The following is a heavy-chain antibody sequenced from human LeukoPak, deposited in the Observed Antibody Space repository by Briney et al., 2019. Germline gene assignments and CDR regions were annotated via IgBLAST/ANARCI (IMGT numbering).Heavy chain of an antibody. D-gene: IGHD6-19*01. Sequence: GGSLRLSCVASGFTFNTYWMSWVRQAPGKGLEWVANIKPDGSEKYYVDSVKGRFTISRDNAKNSLYLRMNSLRAEDTAVYYCARDQWWQFIAVAITSYFDRWGQGTLVTVSS. CDR3: ARDQWWQFIAVAITSYFDR. V-gene: IGHV3-7*01. CDR1: GFTFNTYW. J-gene: IGHJ4*02. CDR2: IKPDGSEK.